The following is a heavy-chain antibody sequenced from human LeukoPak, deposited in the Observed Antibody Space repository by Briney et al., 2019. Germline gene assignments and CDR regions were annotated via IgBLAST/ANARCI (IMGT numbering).Heavy chain of an antibody. V-gene: IGHV6-1*01. Sequence: SRTLALTCASSGDSVSSKTAAWNWMRQSPSRGLEWLGRTYYRSKWYIRYVVSVKSRLTINPDTSKNQFSLQLHSVTPGDTAVYYYARDPGYDTSGYTDYFDYWGQGTLVTVSS. CDR2: TYYRSKWYI. CDR3: ARDPGYDTSGYTDYFDY. D-gene: IGHD3-22*01. J-gene: IGHJ4*02. CDR1: GDSVSSKTAA.